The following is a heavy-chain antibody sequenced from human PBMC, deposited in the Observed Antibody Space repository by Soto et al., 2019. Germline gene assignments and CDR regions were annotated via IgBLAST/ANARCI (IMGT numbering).Heavy chain of an antibody. CDR3: TRQPLDDYGDYDWYYFDY. D-gene: IGHD4-17*01. J-gene: IGHJ4*02. V-gene: IGHV3-73*01. CDR2: IRSKANSYAT. Sequence: PGGSLRLSCAASGFTFSGSAMHWVRQASGKGLEWVGRIRSKANSYATAYAASVKGRFTISRDDSKNTAYLQMNSLKTEDTAVYYCTRQPLDDYGDYDWYYFDYWGQGTLVTVSS. CDR1: GFTFSGSA.